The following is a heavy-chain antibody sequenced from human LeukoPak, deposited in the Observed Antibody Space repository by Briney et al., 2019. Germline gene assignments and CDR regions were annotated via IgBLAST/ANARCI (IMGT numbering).Heavy chain of an antibody. D-gene: IGHD3-22*01. CDR3: ARSSSYYYDSSGYYNPYNWFDP. CDR1: GGSIITRSYY. J-gene: IGHJ5*02. Sequence: PWDTLSLPCSVSGGSIITRSYYWGWLRQLPGKGLEWIGSIFYSGSTYYNPSLKSRFTISVDTSKNQFSLKLSSVTAADTAVYYCARSSSYYYDSSGYYNPYNWFDPWGQGTLVTVSS. V-gene: IGHV4-39*01. CDR2: IFYSGST.